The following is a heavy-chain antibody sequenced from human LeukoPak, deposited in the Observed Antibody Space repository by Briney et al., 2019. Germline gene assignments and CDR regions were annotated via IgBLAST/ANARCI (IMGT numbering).Heavy chain of an antibody. D-gene: IGHD4-23*01. V-gene: IGHV4-59*01. CDR1: GGSISSYY. J-gene: IGHJ6*03. Sequence: SETLSLTCTVSGGSISSYYWSWIRQPAGKGLEWIGYIYYSGSTNYNPSLKSRVTISVDTSKNQFSLKLSSVTAADTAVYYCARLNFVVTPHYYMDVWGKGTTVTVSS. CDR3: ARLNFVVTPHYYMDV. CDR2: IYYSGST.